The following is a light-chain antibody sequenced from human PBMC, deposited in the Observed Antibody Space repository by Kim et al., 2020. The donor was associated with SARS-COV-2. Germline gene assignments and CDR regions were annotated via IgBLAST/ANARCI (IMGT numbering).Light chain of an antibody. CDR1: HTVLYIYDTNNY. V-gene: IGKV4-1*01. CDR2: SAS. J-gene: IGKJ2*03. CDR3: QQYYSAHPS. Sequence: RSTLNWQARHTVLYIYDTNNYFAWNRQQPGQAPRLLIYSASIRESGVSDRFSGSESETDFTLTISSLQTEDVAVYYCQQYYSAHPSFGQGTKLEI.